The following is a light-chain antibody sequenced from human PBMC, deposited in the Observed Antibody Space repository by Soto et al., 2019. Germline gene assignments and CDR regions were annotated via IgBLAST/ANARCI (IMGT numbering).Light chain of an antibody. J-gene: IGKJ4*01. Sequence: EIVLAQSPGTLSLSPGERATLSCRASRSVHSNFLAWYQHKPGQAPRLLIYGASSRATGIPDRFSGSVSGRDFTLTISRLEPEDFVVYYCHQYGASPLTFGGGTKVDI. CDR2: GAS. V-gene: IGKV3-20*01. CDR1: RSVHSNF. CDR3: HQYGASPLT.